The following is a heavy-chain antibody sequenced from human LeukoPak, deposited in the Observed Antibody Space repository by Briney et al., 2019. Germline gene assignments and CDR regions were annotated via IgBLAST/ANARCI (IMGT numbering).Heavy chain of an antibody. CDR1: GFTFDDYS. CDR3: ARDVSGWYSAY. Sequence: GGSLRLSCAASGFTFDDYSMHWVRQAPGKGLEWVSSISSSSSYIYYADSVKGRFTISRDNAKNSLYLQMNSLRAEDTAVYYCARDVSGWYSAYWGQGTLVTVSS. V-gene: IGHV3-21*01. J-gene: IGHJ4*02. D-gene: IGHD6-19*01. CDR2: ISSSSSYI.